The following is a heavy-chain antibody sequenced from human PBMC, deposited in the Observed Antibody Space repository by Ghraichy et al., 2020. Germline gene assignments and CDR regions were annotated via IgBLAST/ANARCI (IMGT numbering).Heavy chain of an antibody. D-gene: IGHD2-2*01. J-gene: IGHJ5*02. CDR3: AKDLGSTSCYPKHRCDFGFDP. Sequence: GGSLRLSCAASGFTFSSYAMSWVRQAPGKGLEWVSAISGSGGSTYYADSVKGRFTISRDNSKNTLYLQMNSLRAEDTAVYYCAKDLGSTSCYPKHRCDFGFDPWGQGTLVTVSS. CDR1: GFTFSSYA. V-gene: IGHV3-23*01. CDR2: ISGSGGST.